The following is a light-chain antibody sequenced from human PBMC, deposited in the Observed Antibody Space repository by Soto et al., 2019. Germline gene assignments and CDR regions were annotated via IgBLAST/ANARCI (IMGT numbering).Light chain of an antibody. J-gene: IGKJ2*01. CDR2: DAS. CDR3: QQRSNWPPEYT. V-gene: IGKV3-11*01. Sequence: EIVLTQSPATLSLSPGERATLSCRASQTIRTDLAWYQQKPGQGPGLLIYDASNRATGIPARFSGSGSGTDFTLTISRLEPEDFARYYCQQRSNWPPEYTFGQGTRLEI. CDR1: QTIRTD.